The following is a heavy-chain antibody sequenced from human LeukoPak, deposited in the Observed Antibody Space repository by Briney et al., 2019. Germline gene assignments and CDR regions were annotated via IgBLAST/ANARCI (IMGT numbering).Heavy chain of an antibody. CDR3: VRHGRPSAFDP. D-gene: IGHD1-26*01. V-gene: IGHV4-39*01. CDR1: GDPIRSSSSY. CDR2: THYTGIT. J-gene: IGHJ5*02. Sequence: PSETLSLTCSVSGDPIRSSSSYWAWIRQPPVKGLEWIGTTHYTGITYYNASLRSRVTISVDTSKNQFSLKLTSVTAPDTAMYYCVRHGRPSAFDPWGKGTLVSVSS.